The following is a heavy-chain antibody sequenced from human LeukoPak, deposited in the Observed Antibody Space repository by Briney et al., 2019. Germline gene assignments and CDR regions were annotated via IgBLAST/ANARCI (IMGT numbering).Heavy chain of an antibody. CDR3: ARDRLTSGSYFFDY. V-gene: IGHV3-48*01. CDR2: ISGRSSTI. Sequence: GGSLRLSCAASAFTFSDYSMNWVRKAPGKGLEWISYISGRSSTIDYADSVRGRFTISRDNAKNSMYLQMNSLRAEDTAVYYCARDRLTSGSYFFDYWGQGTLVTVSS. CDR1: AFTFSDYS. D-gene: IGHD1-26*01. J-gene: IGHJ4*02.